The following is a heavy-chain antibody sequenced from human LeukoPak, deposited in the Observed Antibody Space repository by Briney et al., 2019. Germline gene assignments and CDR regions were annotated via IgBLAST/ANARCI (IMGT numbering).Heavy chain of an antibody. D-gene: IGHD3-10*01. Sequence: ASVKVSCKASGYTFTSYGISWVRQAPGQGLEWMGWISAYSGGTNYAQKFQGRVTMTRDTSISTAYMELSRLRSDDTAVYYCARVPITMVRGVIVDPWGQGTLATVSS. J-gene: IGHJ5*02. CDR1: GYTFTSYG. CDR2: ISAYSGGT. CDR3: ARVPITMVRGVIVDP. V-gene: IGHV1-2*02.